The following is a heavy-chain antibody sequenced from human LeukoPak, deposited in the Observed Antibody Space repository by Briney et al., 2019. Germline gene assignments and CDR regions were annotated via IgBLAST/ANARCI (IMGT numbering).Heavy chain of an antibody. CDR3: ARDLRGYSGYDYPPYYYYYMDV. CDR2: IYTSGST. D-gene: IGHD5-12*01. CDR1: GGSISSGSYY. V-gene: IGHV4-61*02. J-gene: IGHJ6*03. Sequence: PSQTLSFTCTVSGGSISSGSYYWSWIRQPAGKGLEWIGRIYTSGSTNYNPSLKSRVTISVDTSKNQCSLKLSSVTAADTAVYYCARDLRGYSGYDYPPYYYYYMDVWGKGTTVTVSS.